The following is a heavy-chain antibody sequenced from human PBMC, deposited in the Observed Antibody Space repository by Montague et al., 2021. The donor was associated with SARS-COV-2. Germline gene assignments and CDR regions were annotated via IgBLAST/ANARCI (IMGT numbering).Heavy chain of an antibody. V-gene: IGHV3-48*03. J-gene: IGHJ4*02. Sequence: SLRLSCAASGFAFSSYEMNWVRQAPGKGLEWIAYISSSGGSIQYAYSMMGRFTISRDNARNSLYLQMNSLRAEDTAVYYCAREVAGCHGDCKDYWGQGTLVTVSS. CDR2: ISSSGGSI. CDR1: GFAFSSYE. D-gene: IGHD2-21*02. CDR3: AREVAGCHGDCKDY.